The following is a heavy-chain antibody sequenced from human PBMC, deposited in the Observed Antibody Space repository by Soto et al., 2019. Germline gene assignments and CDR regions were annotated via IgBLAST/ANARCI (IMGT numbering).Heavy chain of an antibody. CDR2: ISSSGSST. Sequence: EVQLLESGGGLVQPGGSLRLSCAVSGFTFSSYAMSWVRQAPGKGLEWVSGISSSGSSTFYADSVKGRFTISRDNSKNTLYLQMNSLRAEDTAVYYCAKRADFWSSDYWGQGTLVTVSS. CDR1: GFTFSSYA. CDR3: AKRADFWSSDY. D-gene: IGHD3-3*01. V-gene: IGHV3-23*01. J-gene: IGHJ4*02.